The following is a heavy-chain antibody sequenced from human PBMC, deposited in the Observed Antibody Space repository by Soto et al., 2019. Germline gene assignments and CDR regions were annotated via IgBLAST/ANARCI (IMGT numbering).Heavy chain of an antibody. D-gene: IGHD3-10*01. Sequence: PSETLSLTCTIYGGSFSDYYWGWIRQPPGKGLEWIAEINHSGSTNYNPSFKSRVTISVDTSKNQFSLKLISVTAADTAVYYCARGLRASYGVRLSYYYYGMDVWGQGTTVTVSS. J-gene: IGHJ6*02. CDR2: INHSGST. V-gene: IGHV4-34*01. CDR1: GGSFSDYY. CDR3: ARGLRASYGVRLSYYYYGMDV.